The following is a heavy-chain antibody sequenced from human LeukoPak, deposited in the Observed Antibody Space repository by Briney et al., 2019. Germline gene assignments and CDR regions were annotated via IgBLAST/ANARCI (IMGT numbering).Heavy chain of an antibody. CDR1: GYTFTSYD. Sequence: AXVKVSCKASGYTFTSYDINWVRQAPGQGLEWMGWMNPNSGNTDYAQKFQGRVTMTRNTSIRTAYMEMSSLRSEDTAVYYCARGFRDCSGGSCQKRKFDYWGQGTLVTVSS. J-gene: IGHJ4*02. CDR2: MNPNSGNT. CDR3: ARGFRDCSGGSCQKRKFDY. D-gene: IGHD2-15*01. V-gene: IGHV1-8*01.